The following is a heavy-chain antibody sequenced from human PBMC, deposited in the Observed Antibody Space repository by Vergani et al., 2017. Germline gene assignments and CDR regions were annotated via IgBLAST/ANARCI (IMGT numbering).Heavy chain of an antibody. CDR3: ARTNTAMVSESPYYYSYYYMDV. J-gene: IGHJ6*03. V-gene: IGHV4-61*02. CDR1: GGSISSGSYY. CDR2: IYTSGST. Sequence: QVQLQESGPGLVKPSQTLSLTCTVSGGSISSGSYYWSWIRQPAGKGLEWIGRIYTSGSTNYNPSLKSRVTISVDTSKNKFSLKLSSVTAADTAVYYCARTNTAMVSESPYYYSYYYMDVWGKGTTVTVSS. D-gene: IGHD5-18*01.